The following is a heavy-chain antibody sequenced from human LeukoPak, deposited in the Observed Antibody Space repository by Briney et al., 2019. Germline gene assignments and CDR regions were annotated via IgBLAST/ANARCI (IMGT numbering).Heavy chain of an antibody. D-gene: IGHD2-2*01. CDR1: GGTFSSYA. Sequence: ASVKVSCKASGGTFSSYAISWVRQAPGQGLEWMGGIIPIFGTANYAQKFQGRVTITAGESTSTAYMELSSLRSEDTAVYYCARDEGPAEDYYYYGMDVWGQGTTVTVSS. CDR3: ARDEGPAEDYYYYGMDV. CDR2: IIPIFGTA. J-gene: IGHJ6*02. V-gene: IGHV1-69*13.